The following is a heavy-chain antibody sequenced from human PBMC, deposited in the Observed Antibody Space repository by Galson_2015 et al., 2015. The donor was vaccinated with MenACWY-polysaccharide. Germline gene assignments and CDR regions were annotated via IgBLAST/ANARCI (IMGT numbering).Heavy chain of an antibody. CDR3: ARWTSRGEPEGYLDY. CDR2: LHPTRGGT. D-gene: IGHD4-17*01. Sequence: SVKVSCKASGYTFSGYHIHWVRQAPGQGLEWMGWLHPTRGGTTFAQKFQGRVTMTRDTSVSTVYMELNSLTSEETAVYYCARWTSRGEPEGYLDYWGHGTLVTVSS. CDR1: GYTFSGYH. J-gene: IGHJ4*01. V-gene: IGHV1-2*02.